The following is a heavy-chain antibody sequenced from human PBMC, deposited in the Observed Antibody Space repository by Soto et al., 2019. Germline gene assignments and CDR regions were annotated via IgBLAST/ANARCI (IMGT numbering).Heavy chain of an antibody. V-gene: IGHV1-69*01. Sequence: QEQLVQSGAEVKKPGSSVKVSCKASGGTFSSYAISWVRQAPGQGLEWMGGIIPIFGTANYAQKFQGRVTITADESTSTAYMELSSLRSEDTAVYYCASRPVDTAMDASYYYYYYGMDVWGQGTTVTVSS. CDR1: GGTFSSYA. J-gene: IGHJ6*02. CDR3: ASRPVDTAMDASYYYYYYGMDV. CDR2: IIPIFGTA. D-gene: IGHD5-18*01.